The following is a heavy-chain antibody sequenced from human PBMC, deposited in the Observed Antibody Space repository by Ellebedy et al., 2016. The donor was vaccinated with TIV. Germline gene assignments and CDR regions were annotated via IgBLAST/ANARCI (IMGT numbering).Heavy chain of an antibody. Sequence: AASVKVSCKASGYTFTSYYVHWVRQAPGQGLEWMGIINPSAGSTAYAQNFQGRVTMTRDTSTSTVYMELSSLRSEDTAMYICARGLGHTETLTKTGFGDYWGQGTLVTVSS. CDR3: ARGLGHTETLTKTGFGDY. CDR2: INPSAGST. D-gene: IGHD3-16*01. J-gene: IGHJ4*02. V-gene: IGHV1-46*01. CDR1: GYTFTSYY.